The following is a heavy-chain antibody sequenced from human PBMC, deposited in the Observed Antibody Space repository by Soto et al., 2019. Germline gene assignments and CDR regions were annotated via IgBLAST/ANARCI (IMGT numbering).Heavy chain of an antibody. Sequence: QVQLQESGPGLVKPSQTLSLTCTVSGGSISSGDNYWSWIRQSPGKGLEWIGIVYYSGTTYYNPSLKSRVTISLDTSKNQFSLKVSSVTAADTAVYYCSAGPGTTTWFHPWGQGTLVTVSS. CDR2: VYYSGTT. D-gene: IGHD6-13*01. V-gene: IGHV4-30-4*01. CDR3: SAGPGTTTWFHP. J-gene: IGHJ5*02. CDR1: GGSISSGDNY.